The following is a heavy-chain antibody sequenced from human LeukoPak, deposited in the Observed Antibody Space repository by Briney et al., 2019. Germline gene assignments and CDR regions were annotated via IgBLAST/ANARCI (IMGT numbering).Heavy chain of an antibody. D-gene: IGHD6-19*01. V-gene: IGHV3-21*01. Sequence: GGSLRLSCAASVFTFSRYSMNWAPEARGKGRVGVSSISGSSSYIYYADSVNGRFTIYRDNDKNSLYLQMNSLRAEDTAVYYCARDSYGEWLVDYWGQGTLVTVSS. CDR2: ISGSSSYI. J-gene: IGHJ4*02. CDR3: ARDSYGEWLVDY. CDR1: VFTFSRYS.